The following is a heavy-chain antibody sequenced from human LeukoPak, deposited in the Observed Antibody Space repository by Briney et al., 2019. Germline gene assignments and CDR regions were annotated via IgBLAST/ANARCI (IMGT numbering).Heavy chain of an antibody. CDR1: GGSINSYY. V-gene: IGHV4-59*01. CDR3: TRGNAN. Sequence: PSEALSLTCTVSGGSINSYYWSWIRQPPGKGLEWIGYISYSGSTNYNPSLKSRVTLSLDTSKTKFFLKLSSVTAADTDLYYCTRGNANWGQGTLVTVSS. CDR2: ISYSGST. J-gene: IGHJ4*02.